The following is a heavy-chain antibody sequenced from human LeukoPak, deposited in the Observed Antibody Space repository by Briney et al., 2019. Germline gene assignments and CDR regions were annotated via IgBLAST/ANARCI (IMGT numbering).Heavy chain of an antibody. Sequence: SDTLSLTCTVSGGSVASTGRYWGWIRRPPGKVLEWIGSAYYTGGLYSPPSLKRRLTISADTSKNQFALTLSSVTAADTAVYYCGRHVSNGWDYHYGLDVWGRGTTVTVSS. V-gene: IGHV4-39*01. CDR2: AYYTGGL. J-gene: IGHJ6*02. CDR1: GGSVASTGRY. D-gene: IGHD6-19*01. CDR3: GRHVSNGWDYHYGLDV.